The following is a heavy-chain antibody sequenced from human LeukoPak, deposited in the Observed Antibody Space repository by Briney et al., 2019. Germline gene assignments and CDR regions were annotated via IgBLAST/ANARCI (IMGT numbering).Heavy chain of an antibody. CDR2: ISTSGST. V-gene: IGHV4-4*07. CDR1: GDSISGFY. CDR3: ARGLPSYGDYVDYYFYMDV. D-gene: IGHD4-17*01. J-gene: IGHJ6*03. Sequence: PSETLSLTCTVSGDSISGFYWSWIRQPAGKGLQWIGRISTSGSTNYNPSLKGRVTMSVDRSTNEFSLTVRSVTAADTALYYCARGLPSYGDYVDYYFYMDVWGKETTVTVSS.